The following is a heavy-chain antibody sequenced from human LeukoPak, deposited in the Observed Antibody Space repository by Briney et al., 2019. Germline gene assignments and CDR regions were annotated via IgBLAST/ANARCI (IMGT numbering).Heavy chain of an antibody. CDR1: GGSISSGGYY. V-gene: IGHV4-30-2*01. Sequence: SETLSLTCTVSGGSISSGGYYWSWIRQPPGKGLEWIGYIYHSGSTYYNPSLKSRVTISVDRSKNQFSLKLSSVTAADTAVYYCASGSESSSPEWVDYWGQGTLVTVSS. D-gene: IGHD6-6*01. CDR3: ASGSESSSPEWVDY. J-gene: IGHJ4*02. CDR2: IYHSGST.